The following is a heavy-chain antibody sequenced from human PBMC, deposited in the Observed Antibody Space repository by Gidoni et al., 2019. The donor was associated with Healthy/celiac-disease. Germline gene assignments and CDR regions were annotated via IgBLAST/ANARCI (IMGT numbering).Heavy chain of an antibody. Sequence: QLQLQESGPGLVKPSETLSLTCTVSGGSISSSSYYWGWIRQPPGKGLEWIGSIYYSGSPYYNPSLKSRVTISVDTSKNQFSLKLSSVTAADTAVYYCARHRIAAAGRGRDFDYWGQGTLVTVSS. CDR2: IYYSGSP. V-gene: IGHV4-39*01. D-gene: IGHD6-13*01. CDR1: GGSISSSSYY. CDR3: ARHRIAAAGRGRDFDY. J-gene: IGHJ4*02.